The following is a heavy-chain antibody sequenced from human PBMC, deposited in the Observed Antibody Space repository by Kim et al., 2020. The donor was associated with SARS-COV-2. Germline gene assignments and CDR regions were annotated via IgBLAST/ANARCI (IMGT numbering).Heavy chain of an antibody. CDR3: ARGITGNFPGD. Sequence: GGSLRLSCAASGFNFRSYSMNWVRQAPGKGLEWVSFISSSSSYIYYADSVKGRFTISRDNAKNSLYLQMNRLRGEDTAVYYCARGITGNFPGDWGEATLVTDCS. J-gene: IGHJ4*02. V-gene: IGHV3-21*01. CDR1: GFNFRSYS. D-gene: IGHD1-20*01. CDR2: ISSSSSYI.